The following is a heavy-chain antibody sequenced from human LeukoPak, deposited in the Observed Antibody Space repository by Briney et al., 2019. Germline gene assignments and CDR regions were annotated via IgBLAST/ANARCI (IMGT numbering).Heavy chain of an antibody. CDR2: ISGSDDNT. CDR3: TRDHSEYVWGNYRRDDY. D-gene: IGHD3-16*02. J-gene: IGHJ4*02. CDR1: GFTVNSYA. Sequence: GGFLRLSCAASGFTVNSYAMSWVRQGPGKGLEWVSTISGSDDNTYYADSVRDRFTISRDSSKNTLYLQMDSLRAEDMAVYYCTRDHSEYVWGNYRRDDYWGQGTLVTVSS. V-gene: IGHV3-23*01.